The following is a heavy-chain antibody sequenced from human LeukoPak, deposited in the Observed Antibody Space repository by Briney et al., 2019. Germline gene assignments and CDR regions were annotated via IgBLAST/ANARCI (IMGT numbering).Heavy chain of an antibody. CDR3: ARLGRYSSSPYGMDV. CDR1: GGSFSGYY. D-gene: IGHD6-13*01. Sequence: PSETLSLTCAVYGGSFSGYYWSWIRQPPGKGLEWIGEINHSGSTNYNPSLKSRVTISVDTSKNQFSLKLSSVTAADTAVYYCARLGRYSSSPYGMDVWGQGTTVTVSS. V-gene: IGHV4-34*01. J-gene: IGHJ6*02. CDR2: INHSGST.